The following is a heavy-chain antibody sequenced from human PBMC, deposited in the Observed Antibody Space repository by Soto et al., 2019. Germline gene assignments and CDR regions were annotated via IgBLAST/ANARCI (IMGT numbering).Heavy chain of an antibody. V-gene: IGHV4-61*01. D-gene: IGHD3-9*01. J-gene: IGHJ3*02. CDR3: ARFDPRDAFDI. CDR1: GGSVSSGSYY. CDR2: IYYSGST. Sequence: SETLSLTCTVSGGSVSSGSYYWSWIRQPPGKGLEWIGYIYYSGSTNYNPSLKSRVTISVDTSKNQFSLKLSSVTAADTAVYYCARFDPRDAFDIWGQGTMVTVSS.